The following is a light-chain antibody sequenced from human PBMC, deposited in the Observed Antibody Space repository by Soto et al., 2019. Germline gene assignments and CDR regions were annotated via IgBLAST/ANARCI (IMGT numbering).Light chain of an antibody. CDR2: GAS. Sequence: EIVMKQSPATLSVSPGERATLSCRASQSVSSNLAWYQQQPGQAPRLLIYGASTRATGIPARFSGSGSGTGFTLTISSLEPEDFAVYYCQQRSNWPTFGQGTKVDI. CDR3: QQRSNWPT. J-gene: IGKJ1*01. V-gene: IGKV3-11*01. CDR1: QSVSSN.